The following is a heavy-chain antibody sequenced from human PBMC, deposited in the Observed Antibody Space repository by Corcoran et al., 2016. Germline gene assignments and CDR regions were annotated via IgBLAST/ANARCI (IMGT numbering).Heavy chain of an antibody. CDR1: GGSISSSRYY. J-gene: IGHJ6*02. CDR2: IYYSGST. D-gene: IGHD1-26*01. Sequence: QLQLQESGPGLVKPSETLSLTCTVSGGSISSSRYYWGWIRQPPGKGLEWIGSIYYSGSTYYNPSLKSRVTIYVDTSKNQFSLKLSTVTAADTAVYYCARHSVGRGYYGMDVWGQGTTVTVSS. V-gene: IGHV4-39*01. CDR3: ARHSVGRGYYGMDV.